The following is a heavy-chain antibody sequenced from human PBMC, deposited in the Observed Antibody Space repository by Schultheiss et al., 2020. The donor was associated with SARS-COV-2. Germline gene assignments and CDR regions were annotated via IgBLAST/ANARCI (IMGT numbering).Heavy chain of an antibody. J-gene: IGHJ6*02. V-gene: IGHV1-2*04. D-gene: IGHD2-2*01. Sequence: ASVKVSCKASGYTFTSYAMHWVRQAPGQGLEWMGWINPNSGGTNYAQKFQGWVTMTRDTSISTAYMELSRLRSDDTAVYYCARGPYVPAANYYYGMDVWGQGTTVTVSS. CDR2: INPNSGGT. CDR3: ARGPYVPAANYYYGMDV. CDR1: GYTFTSYA.